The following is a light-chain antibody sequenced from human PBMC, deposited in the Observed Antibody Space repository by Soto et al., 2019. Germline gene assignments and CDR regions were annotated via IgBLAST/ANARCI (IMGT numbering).Light chain of an antibody. CDR3: QKYNNWPFT. Sequence: EIVMTQSPATVSVSPGERATLSCRASQSVCSNLAWYQQKPGQAPRLLIYGGSTRATGIPARFSGSGSGTEFTLTISSLQSEDFAVYYCQKYNNWPFTFGPGTKVDIK. J-gene: IGKJ3*01. CDR1: QSVCSN. V-gene: IGKV3-15*01. CDR2: GGS.